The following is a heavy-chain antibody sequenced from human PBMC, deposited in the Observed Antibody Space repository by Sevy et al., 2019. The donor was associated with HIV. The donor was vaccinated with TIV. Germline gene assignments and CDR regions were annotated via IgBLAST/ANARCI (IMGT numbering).Heavy chain of an antibody. J-gene: IGHJ4*02. V-gene: IGHV3-72*01. CDR1: GLTFSDHY. CDR3: ATHAGIAAAGRVFDY. CDR2: IRNKADSYTT. Sequence: GGSLRLSCAASGLTFSDHYMEWVRQAPGKGLEWVGSIRNKADSYTTEYAASVKGRFTISRDDSKNSLYLLMNSLKTEDTAVYYCATHAGIAAAGRVFDYWGQGTLVTVSS. D-gene: IGHD6-13*01.